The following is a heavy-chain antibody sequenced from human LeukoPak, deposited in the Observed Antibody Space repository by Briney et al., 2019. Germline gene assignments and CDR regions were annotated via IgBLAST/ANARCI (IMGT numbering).Heavy chain of an antibody. D-gene: IGHD6-19*01. CDR1: GGSISSGGYS. Sequence: SQTLSLTCAVSGGSISSGGYSWSWIRQPPGKGLEWIGYIYHSGSTYYNPSLKSRVTISVDTSKNQFSLKLSSATAADTAVYYCARSFRTYRIAVAGTVVSYFDYWGQGTLVTVSS. V-gene: IGHV4-30-2*01. CDR3: ARSFRTYRIAVAGTVVSYFDY. CDR2: IYHSGST. J-gene: IGHJ4*02.